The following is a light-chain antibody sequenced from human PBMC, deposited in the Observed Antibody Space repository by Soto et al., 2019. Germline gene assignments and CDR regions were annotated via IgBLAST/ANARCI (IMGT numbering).Light chain of an antibody. CDR3: QHYKTWPLA. V-gene: IGKV3-15*01. CDR2: DAY. Sequence: TQSPFFLSASVGDRVTLSCRASQGVGSTLAWYRQQPGQAPRLLIYDAYIRASGVPARFSGSGSGTEFTLTISGLQSEDFAVYFCQHYKTWPLAFGGGTKVDIK. CDR1: QGVGST. J-gene: IGKJ4*01.